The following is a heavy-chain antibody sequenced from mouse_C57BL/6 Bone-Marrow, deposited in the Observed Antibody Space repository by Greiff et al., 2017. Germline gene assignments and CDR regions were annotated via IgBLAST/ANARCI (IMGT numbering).Heavy chain of an antibody. CDR2: IDPENGDT. CDR3: TVRSHYYAMDY. Sequence: ESGAELVRPGASVKLSCTASGFNIKDDYMHWVKQRPEQGLEWIGWIDPENGDTEYASKFQGKATITADTSSNTAYLQLSSLTSEDTAVYYCTVRSHYYAMDYWGQGTSVTVSS. J-gene: IGHJ4*01. V-gene: IGHV14-4*01. CDR1: GFNIKDDY. D-gene: IGHD1-1*01.